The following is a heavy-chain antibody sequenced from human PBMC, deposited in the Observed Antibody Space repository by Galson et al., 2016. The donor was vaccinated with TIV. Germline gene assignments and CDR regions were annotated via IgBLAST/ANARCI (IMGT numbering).Heavy chain of an antibody. CDR2: ITGSGTTT. V-gene: IGHV3-23*01. J-gene: IGHJ6*02. CDR1: GFKFSNFA. CDR3: AKNPHSIPPYDMDV. D-gene: IGHD3-3*02. Sequence: SLRLSCAASGFKFSNFAMNWIRQAPGKGLEWVSSITGSGTTTHYADSLKGRVTISRDNSKKRLYLQISALTDDDTAVYSCAKNPHSIPPYDMDVWGQGTKVTVSS.